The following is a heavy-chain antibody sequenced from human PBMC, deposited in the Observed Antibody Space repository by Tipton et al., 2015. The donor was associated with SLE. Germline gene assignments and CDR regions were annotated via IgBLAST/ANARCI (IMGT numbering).Heavy chain of an antibody. CDR2: IYYRGGT. CDR1: GVSISDSRYH. D-gene: IGHD3-10*01. J-gene: IGHJ4*02. CDR3: ARGQVGGELPPFFDY. Sequence: TLSLTCTVSGVSISDSRYHWGWIRQFPGMRLEWIGSIYYRGGTHYNPSLKSRVTVSVDTSKNQFSLKLTSVTAADTAVYYCARGQVGGELPPFFDYWGQGTLVTVSS. V-gene: IGHV4-39*07.